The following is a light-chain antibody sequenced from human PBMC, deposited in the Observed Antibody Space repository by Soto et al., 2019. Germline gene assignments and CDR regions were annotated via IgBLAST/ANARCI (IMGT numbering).Light chain of an antibody. Sequence: QSVLTQPASVSGSPGQSITISCTGTSSDVGGYNYVSWYQQHPGKAPKLMIYEVSKRPSGVSNRFSGSKSGNTASLTISGLQAEDEADYSCSSYTSSSTYVFGTGTKLTVL. CDR1: SSDVGGYNY. V-gene: IGLV2-14*01. CDR3: SSYTSSSTYV. CDR2: EVS. J-gene: IGLJ1*01.